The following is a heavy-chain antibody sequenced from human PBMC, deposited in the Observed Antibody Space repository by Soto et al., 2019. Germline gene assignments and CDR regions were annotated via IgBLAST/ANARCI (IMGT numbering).Heavy chain of an antibody. CDR1: GGSINGAVHS. V-gene: IGHV4-30-2*06. CDR2: SYHSGIT. CDR3: ARASTYSSNVRHFDY. J-gene: IGHJ4*02. Sequence: SETLSLTCTVSGGSINGAVHSWGWVRHSPGKGLEWIGYSYHSGITNYNPSLKSRVTISVDKSNNQFSLKLSSVTAADTAVYYCARASTYSSNVRHFDYWGQGTLVTVSS. D-gene: IGHD6-13*01.